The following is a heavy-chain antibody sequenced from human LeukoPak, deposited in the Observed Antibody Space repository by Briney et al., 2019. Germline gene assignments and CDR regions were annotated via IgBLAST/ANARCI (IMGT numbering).Heavy chain of an antibody. CDR2: IIPIFGTA. J-gene: IGHJ4*02. V-gene: IGHV1-69*13. Sequence: SVKVPCKASGGTFSSYAISWVRQAPGQGLEWMGGIIPIFGTANYAQKFQGRVTITADESTSTAYMELSSLRSEDTAVYYCASGYDSSGYYYAIDYWGQGTLVTVSS. CDR1: GGTFSSYA. D-gene: IGHD3-22*01. CDR3: ASGYDSSGYYYAIDY.